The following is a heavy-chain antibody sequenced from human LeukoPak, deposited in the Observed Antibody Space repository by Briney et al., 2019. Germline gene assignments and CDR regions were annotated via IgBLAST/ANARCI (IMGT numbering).Heavy chain of an antibody. CDR1: GFTFSSYA. Sequence: QPGGSLRLSCAASGFTFSSYAMSWVRQTPGKGLEWVSAISGSGGSTYYADSVKGRFTISRDNSKNTLYLQMNSLRAEDTAVYYCAKGVGIPASYGDYGNFDYWGQGTLVTVSS. CDR2: ISGSGGST. D-gene: IGHD4-17*01. J-gene: IGHJ4*02. CDR3: AKGVGIPASYGDYGNFDY. V-gene: IGHV3-23*01.